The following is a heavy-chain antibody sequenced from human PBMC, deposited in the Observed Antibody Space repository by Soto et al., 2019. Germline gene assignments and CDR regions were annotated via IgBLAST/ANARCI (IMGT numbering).Heavy chain of an antibody. CDR1: GYTFTGYY. J-gene: IGHJ3*02. D-gene: IGHD2-15*01. CDR2: INPNSGGT. CDR3: ARNPSVGGYCSGGSCYGYGAPNAFDI. Sequence: ASVKVSFKASGYTFTGYYMHWVRQAPGQGLEWMGWINPNSGGTNYAQKFQGWVTMTRDTSISTAYTELSRLRSDDTAVYYCARNPSVGGYCSGGSCYGYGAPNAFDIWGQGTMVTVSS. V-gene: IGHV1-2*04.